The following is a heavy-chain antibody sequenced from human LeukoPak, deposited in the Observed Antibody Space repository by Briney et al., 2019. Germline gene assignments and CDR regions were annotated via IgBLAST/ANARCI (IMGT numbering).Heavy chain of an antibody. D-gene: IGHD6-19*01. J-gene: IGHJ6*03. CDR3: ARDGYSSGWLPYYYMDV. Sequence: SGGSLRLSCAASGFTFSSYSMNWVRQAPGKGLEWVSSISSSSSYIYYADSVKGRFTISRDNAKNSLYLQMSSLRAEDTAVYYCARDGYSSGWLPYYYMDVWGKGTTVTISS. CDR2: ISSSSSYI. CDR1: GFTFSSYS. V-gene: IGHV3-21*01.